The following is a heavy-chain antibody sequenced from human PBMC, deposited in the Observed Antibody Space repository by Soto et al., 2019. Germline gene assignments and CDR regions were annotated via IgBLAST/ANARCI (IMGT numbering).Heavy chain of an antibody. V-gene: IGHV5-51*01. Sequence: GESLKISCKGSGYSFTSYWIGWVRQMPGKGLEWMGIIYPGDSDTRYSPSFQGQVTISADKSISTAYLQWSSLKASDTAMYYCAILGYCSGGSCYYYYGMDVWGQGTKVTVSS. CDR3: AILGYCSGGSCYYYYGMDV. J-gene: IGHJ6*02. CDR1: GYSFTSYW. CDR2: IYPGDSDT. D-gene: IGHD2-15*01.